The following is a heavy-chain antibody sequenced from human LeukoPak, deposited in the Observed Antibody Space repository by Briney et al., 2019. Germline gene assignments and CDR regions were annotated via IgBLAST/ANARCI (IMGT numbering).Heavy chain of an antibody. V-gene: IGHV3-23*01. CDR1: GFTFSSYA. D-gene: IGHD5-12*01. J-gene: IGHJ6*03. CDR2: LSGSGGST. Sequence: SGGSLRLSCAASGFTFSSYAMSWVRQAPGKGLEWVSALSGSGGSTYYADSVKGRFTISRDNSKNTLYLQMNSLRAEDTAVYYCAKEAGYDSYYYYMDVWGKGTTVTVSS. CDR3: AKEAGYDSYYYYMDV.